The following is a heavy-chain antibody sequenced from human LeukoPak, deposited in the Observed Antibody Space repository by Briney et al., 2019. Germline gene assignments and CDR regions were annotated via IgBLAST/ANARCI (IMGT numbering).Heavy chain of an antibody. V-gene: IGHV4-59*01. CDR1: GGSISSYH. D-gene: IGHD6-25*01. CDR3: ASARLGSGLEGAFDV. CDR2: IYYSGST. J-gene: IGHJ3*01. Sequence: KPSETLSLTCTVSGGSISSYHWSWIRQPPGKGLEWIGYIYYSGSTNYNPSLKSRVTISIDASKNQFSLWLSSVTAADTAVYHRASARLGSGLEGAFDVWGQGTMVTVSS.